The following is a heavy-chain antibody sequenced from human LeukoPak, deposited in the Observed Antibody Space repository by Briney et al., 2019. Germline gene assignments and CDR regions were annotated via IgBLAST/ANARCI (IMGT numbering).Heavy chain of an antibody. CDR2: ISGSGGNT. J-gene: IGHJ4*02. Sequence: GGSLRLSCAASGFTSSGYAMAWVRQAPGKGLEWVSAISGSGGNTYYADSVRGRFTISRDNSKNTLYLQMNSLRAEDTAVYYCAKGLFSGYYLEYWGQGTLVTVSS. CDR3: AKGLFSGYYLEY. D-gene: IGHD6-25*01. V-gene: IGHV3-23*01. CDR1: GFTSSGYA.